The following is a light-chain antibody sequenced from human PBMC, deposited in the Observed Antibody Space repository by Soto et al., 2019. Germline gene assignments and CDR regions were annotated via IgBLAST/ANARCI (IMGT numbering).Light chain of an antibody. J-gene: IGLJ2*01. CDR2: EVS. CDR1: SSDVGGYNY. CDR3: SSYAGSNNPVV. V-gene: IGLV2-8*01. Sequence: QSALTQPPYASGPPGQSVTISCTGTSSDVGGYNYVSWYQQHPGKAPKLMIYEVSKRPSGVPDRFSGSKSGNTASLTVSGLQSEDEADYYCSSYAGSNNPVVFGGGTKVTVL.